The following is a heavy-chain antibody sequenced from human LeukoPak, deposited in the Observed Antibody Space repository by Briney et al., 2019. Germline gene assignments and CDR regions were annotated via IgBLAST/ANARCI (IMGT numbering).Heavy chain of an antibody. Sequence: SETLSLTCTVSGGSISNYYWSWIRQPPGKGLEWIGDIHHSESANYNPSLKSRVTISVDTSKNQFSLTLNSVTVADTAVYYCATNANFYDSSGYYYDYWGQGTLVTVSS. CDR3: ATNANFYDSSGYYYDY. CDR1: GGSISNYY. V-gene: IGHV4-59*12. J-gene: IGHJ4*02. D-gene: IGHD3-22*01. CDR2: IHHSESA.